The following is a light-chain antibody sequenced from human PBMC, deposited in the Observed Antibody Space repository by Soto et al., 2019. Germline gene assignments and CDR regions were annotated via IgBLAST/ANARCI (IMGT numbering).Light chain of an antibody. CDR1: QSVSSN. J-gene: IGKJ1*01. CDR3: PQYYNFSWT. V-gene: IGKV3-15*01. Sequence: IGIKQSPATLSVYQGERATLSCRASQSVSSNLAWYQQKPGQAPRLLIYGASTRATGIPARFSGSGSGTEFTLTISCLQPDDFATYYCPQYYNFSWTFGQGAKVDNK. CDR2: GAS.